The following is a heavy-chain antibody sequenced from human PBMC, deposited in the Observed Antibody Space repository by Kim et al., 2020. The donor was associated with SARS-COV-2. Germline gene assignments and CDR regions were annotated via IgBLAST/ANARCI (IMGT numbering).Heavy chain of an antibody. CDR2: IWYDGSNK. CDR3: ARHTLMGNAFDI. J-gene: IGHJ3*02. V-gene: IGHV3-33*01. D-gene: IGHD1-26*01. Sequence: GGSLRLSCAASGFTFSSYGMHWVRQAPGKGLEWVAVIWYDGSNKYYADSVKGRFTISRDNSKNTLYLQMNSLRAEDTAVYYCARHTLMGNAFDIWGQGTMVTVSS. CDR1: GFTFSSYG.